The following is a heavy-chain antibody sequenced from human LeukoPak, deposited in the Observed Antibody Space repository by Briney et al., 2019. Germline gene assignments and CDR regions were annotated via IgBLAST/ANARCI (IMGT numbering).Heavy chain of an antibody. V-gene: IGHV1-2*02. CDR3: ARDRIAAAVGGGYYYMDV. J-gene: IGHJ6*03. Sequence: ASVKVSCKASGYTFTGYYMHWVRQAPGQGLEGMGWINPNSGGTNYAQKFQGRVTMTRDTSISTAYMELSRLRSDDTAVYYCARDRIAAAVGGGYYYMDVWGKGTTVTVSS. D-gene: IGHD6-13*01. CDR2: INPNSGGT. CDR1: GYTFTGYY.